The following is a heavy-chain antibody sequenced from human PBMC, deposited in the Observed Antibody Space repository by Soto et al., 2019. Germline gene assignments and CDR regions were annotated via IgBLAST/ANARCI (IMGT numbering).Heavy chain of an antibody. Sequence: GASVKVSCKASGGTFSSYAISWVRQAPGQGLEWMGGIIPIFGTANYAQRFQGRVTITADESTSTAYMELSSLRSEDTAVYYCARYHYYDSNGLLYYFDYWGQGTLVTVSS. V-gene: IGHV1-69*13. J-gene: IGHJ4*02. CDR3: ARYHYYDSNGLLYYFDY. CDR1: GGTFSSYA. CDR2: IIPIFGTA. D-gene: IGHD3-22*01.